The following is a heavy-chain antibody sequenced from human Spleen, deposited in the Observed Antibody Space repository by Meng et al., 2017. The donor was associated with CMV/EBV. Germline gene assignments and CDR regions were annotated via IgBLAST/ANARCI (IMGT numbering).Heavy chain of an antibody. D-gene: IGHD3-22*01. CDR3: AKGAGDYDSSAVCMDV. V-gene: IGHV3-30*02. Sequence: GGSLRLSCAASGFTFSSYGMHWVRQAPGMGLEWVAFIRYDGSDKYYADSVKGRFTLSRDNSKNMLYLQMNGLRDDDTAVYYCAKGAGDYDSSAVCMDVWGQGTTVTVSS. J-gene: IGHJ6*02. CDR2: IRYDGSDK. CDR1: GFTFSSYG.